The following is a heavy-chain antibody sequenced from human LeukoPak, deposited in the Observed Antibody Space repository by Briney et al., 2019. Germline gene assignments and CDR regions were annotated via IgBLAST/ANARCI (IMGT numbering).Heavy chain of an antibody. D-gene: IGHD2-15*01. CDR1: GGSFSGYY. J-gene: IGHJ5*02. CDR2: INHSGST. Sequence: SETLSLTCAVYGGSFSGYYWSWIRQPPGKGLEWIGEINHSGSTNYNPSLKSRVTISVDTSKNQFSLKLSSVTAADTAVHYCARRSLGFDPWGQGTLVTVSS. CDR3: ARRSLGFDP. V-gene: IGHV4-34*01.